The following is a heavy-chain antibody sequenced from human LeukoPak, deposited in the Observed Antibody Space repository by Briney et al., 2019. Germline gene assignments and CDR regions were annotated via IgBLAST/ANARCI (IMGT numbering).Heavy chain of an antibody. D-gene: IGHD6-13*01. CDR3: ARRGSWSYYYAMDV. CDR2: IRHSGST. J-gene: IGHJ6*02. CDR1: GGSFNDYY. V-gene: IGHV4-34*01. Sequence: SETLSLTCDVSGGSFNDYYWSWIRQPPGKGLEWIGEIRHSGSTNYNPSLKSRVTMSVDTSKNQFSLKLSSVTAADTAVYYCARRGSWSYYYAMDVWGQGTTVAISS.